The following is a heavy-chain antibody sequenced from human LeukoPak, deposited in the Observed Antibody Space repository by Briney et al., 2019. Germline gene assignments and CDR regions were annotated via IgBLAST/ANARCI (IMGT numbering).Heavy chain of an antibody. D-gene: IGHD6-19*01. J-gene: IGHJ4*02. CDR3: ARGDRYSSGQYYFDY. Sequence: GGSLRLSCEASGFTFSSYGMHWVRQAPGKGLEWVAVIWYDGNNKYYADSVKGRFTISRDNSKSTLYLQMNSLRAEDTAVYYCARGDRYSSGQYYFDYWGQGTLVTVSS. V-gene: IGHV3-33*08. CDR2: IWYDGNNK. CDR1: GFTFSSYG.